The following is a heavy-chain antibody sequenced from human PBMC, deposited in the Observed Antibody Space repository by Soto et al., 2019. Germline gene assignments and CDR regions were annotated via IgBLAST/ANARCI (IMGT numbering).Heavy chain of an antibody. CDR3: AASIFYYGMDV. J-gene: IGHJ6*02. CDR1: GYTFTNYW. V-gene: IGHV5-51*01. Sequence: PGESLKISCKGSGYTFTNYWIGWVRQMPGKGLEWXGIXXPXXXXXKXXPSFQGQVTISADKSITTTYLQWSSLKASDTAIYYCAASIFYYGMDVWGQGTTVTVSS. CDR2: XXPXXXXX.